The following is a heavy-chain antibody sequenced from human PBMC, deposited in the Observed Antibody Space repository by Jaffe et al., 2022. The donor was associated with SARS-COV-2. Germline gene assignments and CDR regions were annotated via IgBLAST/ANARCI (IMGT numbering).Heavy chain of an antibody. Sequence: EVQLVESGGGLVQPGGSLRLSCAASGFTFSGYRMNWVRQAPGKGLEWVAYISSSSSSIYYADSVKGRFTISRDNAKNSLYLQMNSLRDEDTALYYCARDPKWTGYYIDYWGQGTLVTVSS. CDR3: ARDPKWTGYYIDY. CDR1: GFTFSGYR. J-gene: IGHJ4*02. V-gene: IGHV3-48*02. CDR2: ISSSSSSI. D-gene: IGHD3-9*01.